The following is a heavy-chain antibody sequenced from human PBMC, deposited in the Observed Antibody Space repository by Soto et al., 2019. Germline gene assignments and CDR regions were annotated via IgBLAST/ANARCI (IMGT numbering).Heavy chain of an antibody. J-gene: IGHJ4*02. Sequence: EVQLLESGGGLVQPGGSLRLSCAASGFTFSSYAMRWVRQAPGKGLEWVSGIGGSGAGTNYADSVKGRFTISRDNSKNTLYLQMSRVRAADTAVYYCARGGGIAVAGTHLDYWGQGTLVTVSS. CDR2: IGGSGAGT. V-gene: IGHV3-23*01. D-gene: IGHD6-19*01. CDR3: ARGGGIAVAGTHLDY. CDR1: GFTFSSYA.